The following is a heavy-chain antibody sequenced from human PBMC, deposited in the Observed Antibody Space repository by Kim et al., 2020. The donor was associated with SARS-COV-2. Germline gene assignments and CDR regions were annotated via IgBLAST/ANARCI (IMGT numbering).Heavy chain of an antibody. V-gene: IGHV3-33*06. CDR1: GFTFKNFG. Sequence: GGSLRLSCTTFGFTFKNFGMHWVRQAPGKGLEWVAVIWFDESNAFYEDSVKGRFTISRDNSKNILYLHMNSLRAEDTAVYYCAKAGSVGTYYYYGLDVWGQGTTVTVSS. J-gene: IGHJ6*02. CDR2: IWFDESNA. D-gene: IGHD7-27*01. CDR3: AKAGSVGTYYYYGLDV.